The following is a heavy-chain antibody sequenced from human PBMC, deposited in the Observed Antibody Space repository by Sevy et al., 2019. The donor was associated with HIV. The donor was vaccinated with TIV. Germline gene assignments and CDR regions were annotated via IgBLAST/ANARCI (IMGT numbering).Heavy chain of an antibody. CDR2: ISGNSNFI. CDR1: AFSFSSYN. Sequence: GGSLRLSCAASAFSFSSYNMNWVRQAPGQGLEWVSSISGNSNFIYYREAVKGRFTISRDNAKNSLYLQMNSLRAEDTAMYYCASDRIRGFDFWGQGILVTVSS. V-gene: IGHV3-21*01. D-gene: IGHD3-10*01. J-gene: IGHJ4*02. CDR3: ASDRIRGFDF.